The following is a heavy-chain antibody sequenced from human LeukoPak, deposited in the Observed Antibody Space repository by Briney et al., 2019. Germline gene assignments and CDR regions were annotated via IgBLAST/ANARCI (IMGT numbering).Heavy chain of an antibody. Sequence: GGSLRLSCAASGFTFSSYSMNWVRQAPGKGLEWVSAISGSGGSTYYADSVKGRFTISRDNSKNTLYLQMNSLRAEDTAVYYCANGQQHFDYWGQGTLVTVSS. CDR2: ISGSGGST. CDR3: ANGQQHFDY. D-gene: IGHD6-13*01. CDR1: GFTFSSYS. J-gene: IGHJ4*02. V-gene: IGHV3-23*01.